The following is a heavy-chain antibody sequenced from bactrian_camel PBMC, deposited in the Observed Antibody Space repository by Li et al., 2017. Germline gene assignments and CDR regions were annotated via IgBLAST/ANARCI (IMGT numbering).Heavy chain of an antibody. Sequence: HVQLVESGGGSVQPGGSLRLSCAASGNLYNLNCLGWFRQAPGMEREQVAAFIYTFHRTTRYADSVKGRFTISRDDAKNTMYLQMNNLQPEDTAMYYCAADGPCSDYAALRFLCGYWGQGTQVTVS. CDR2: FIYTFHRTT. J-gene: IGHJ4*01. CDR1: GNLYNLNC. D-gene: IGHD4*01. CDR3: AADGPCSDYAALRFLCGY. V-gene: IGHV3S53*01.